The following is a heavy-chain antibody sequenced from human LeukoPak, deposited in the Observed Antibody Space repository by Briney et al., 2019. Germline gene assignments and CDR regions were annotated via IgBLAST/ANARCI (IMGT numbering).Heavy chain of an antibody. CDR2: ISHTGST. Sequence: SETLSLTCAVSGGSISGYYWSWIRQSPGKGLDWIAYISHTGSTNYNPSLKSRVTISVDTSKNQFSLKLSSVTAADTAVYFCARDFLSKNAFDIWGPGTVVTVSS. V-gene: IGHV4-59*01. CDR3: ARDFLSKNAFDI. J-gene: IGHJ3*02. CDR1: GGSISGYY.